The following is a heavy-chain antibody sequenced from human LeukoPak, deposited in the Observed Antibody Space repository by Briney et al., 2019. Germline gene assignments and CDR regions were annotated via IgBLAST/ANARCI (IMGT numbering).Heavy chain of an antibody. CDR1: GFTFSSYS. CDR2: ISSSSSYT. D-gene: IGHD2-21*02. V-gene: IGHV3-21*01. Sequence: PGGSLRLSCAASGFTFSSYSMNWVRQAPGKGLEWVSSISSSSSYTYYADSVKGRFTISRDNAKNSLYLQMNSLRAEDTAVYYCATEVTAIDYWGQGTLVTVSS. J-gene: IGHJ4*02. CDR3: ATEVTAIDY.